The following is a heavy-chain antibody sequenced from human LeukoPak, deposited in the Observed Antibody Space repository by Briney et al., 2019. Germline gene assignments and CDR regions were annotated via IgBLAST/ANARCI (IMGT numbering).Heavy chain of an antibody. CDR1: GFTFSSCG. CDR2: IRYDGGFK. CDR3: AKVNSMFSGYANWFFDL. J-gene: IGHJ2*01. V-gene: IGHV3-30*02. D-gene: IGHD5-12*01. Sequence: GGSLRLSCAASGFTFSSCGMHWVRQAPGEGREWVASIRYDGGFKYYTDSVKGRFTISRDNSKNTLYLQMNTLRAEDTAFYDCAKVNSMFSGYANWFFDLWGRGTLVTVSS.